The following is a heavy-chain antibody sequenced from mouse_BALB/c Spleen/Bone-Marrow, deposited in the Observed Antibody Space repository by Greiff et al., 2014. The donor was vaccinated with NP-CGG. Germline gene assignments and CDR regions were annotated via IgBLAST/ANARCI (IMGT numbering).Heavy chain of an antibody. CDR1: GYSITSDSA. D-gene: IGHD2-1*01. V-gene: IGHV3-2*02. Sequence: DVHLVESGPGLVKPSQSLSLTCTVTGYSITSDSAWNWIRQFPGNKLEWMAYISYSGSTTYNPSLKGRISITRDTSKNQFFLQLNSVTTEDTATYYCARRGYYGTFLFAYWGQGTLVTVSA. CDR2: ISYSGST. CDR3: ARRGYYGTFLFAY. J-gene: IGHJ3*01.